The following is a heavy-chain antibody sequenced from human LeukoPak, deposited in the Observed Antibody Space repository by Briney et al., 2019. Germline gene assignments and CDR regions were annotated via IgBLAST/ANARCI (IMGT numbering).Heavy chain of an antibody. CDR1: GFTFSSYA. D-gene: IGHD2-21*02. Sequence: GGSLRLSCAASGFTFSSYAMSWVRQAPGKGLEWVSVISGSGDTTNYADSVKGRFTISRDNSKNTLYLQMNSLRAEDTAVYYCAKDGPAIPFYWGQGTLVTVSS. CDR2: ISGSGDTT. CDR3: AKDGPAIPFY. J-gene: IGHJ4*02. V-gene: IGHV3-23*01.